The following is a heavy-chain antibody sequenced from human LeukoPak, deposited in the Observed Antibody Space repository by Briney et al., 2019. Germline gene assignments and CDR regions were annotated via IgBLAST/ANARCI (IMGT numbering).Heavy chain of an antibody. CDR2: ISNDGSKT. CDR3: ARDHYGDYYFDS. Sequence: GGSLRLSCAASGFTFSTYGMHWVRQAPGKGLEWVALISNDGSKTYYADSVKGRFTISRDNSKNTLYLQMDSLRAEDTALYYCARDHYGDYYFDSWGQGTLVTVSS. CDR1: GFTFSTYG. J-gene: IGHJ4*02. V-gene: IGHV3-30-3*01. D-gene: IGHD4-17*01.